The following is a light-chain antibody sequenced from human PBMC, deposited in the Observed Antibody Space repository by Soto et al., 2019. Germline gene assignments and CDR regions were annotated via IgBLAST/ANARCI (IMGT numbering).Light chain of an antibody. Sequence: GVRVSITCQASHDIRKYLNWYQLKPGKAPKLLIYDASNLEPGVPSRFSASGYGTDFTFTIRSLQPEDFATYYCQQYDNGLITFGQGIRLE. CDR2: DAS. V-gene: IGKV1-33*01. CDR1: HDIRKY. J-gene: IGKJ5*01. CDR3: QQYDNGLIT.